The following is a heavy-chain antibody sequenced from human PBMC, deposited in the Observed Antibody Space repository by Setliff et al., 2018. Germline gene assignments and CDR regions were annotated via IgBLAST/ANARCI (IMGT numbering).Heavy chain of an antibody. D-gene: IGHD6-19*01. Sequence: PGGSLRLSCAASGFTFSSYWMSWVRQAPGKGREWVANIKQDGSEKYYVDSVKGRFTISRDNAKNSLYLQMNSLRAEDTAVYYCARSKSSSGWLNWFDPWGQGTLVTVSS. CDR2: IKQDGSEK. J-gene: IGHJ5*02. CDR3: ARSKSSSGWLNWFDP. V-gene: IGHV3-7*03. CDR1: GFTFSSYW.